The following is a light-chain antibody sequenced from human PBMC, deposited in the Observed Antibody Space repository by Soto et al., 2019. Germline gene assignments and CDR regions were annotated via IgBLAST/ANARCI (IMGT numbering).Light chain of an antibody. CDR2: GAS. CDR1: QSVSSN. J-gene: IGKJ1*01. CDR3: QQYNNWRPWT. Sequence: EIVMTQSPATLSVSPGERATLSCRASQSVSSNLAWYQQKPGQAPRLLIYGASTRAPGIPARFSGSGSGPEFTLTISSLQSEDFAVYYCQQYNNWRPWTFGKGTKVEIK. V-gene: IGKV3-15*01.